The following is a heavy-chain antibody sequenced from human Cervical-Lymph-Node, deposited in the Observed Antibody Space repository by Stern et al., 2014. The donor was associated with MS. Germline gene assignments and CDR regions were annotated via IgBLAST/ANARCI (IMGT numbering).Heavy chain of an antibody. D-gene: IGHD2-2*01. CDR2: IFYDGSNQ. Sequence: QVQLVESGGGVVQPGRSLRLSCAASGFTFSRYGMHWVRQAPGKGLEWVAVIFYDGSNQSYADSVKGRFTISRDNSKSTLYLQMNSLRAEDTAVYYCARDWVAAVAAASGMDVWGQGTTVIVSS. CDR3: ARDWVAAVAAASGMDV. V-gene: IGHV3-33*01. J-gene: IGHJ6*02. CDR1: GFTFSRYG.